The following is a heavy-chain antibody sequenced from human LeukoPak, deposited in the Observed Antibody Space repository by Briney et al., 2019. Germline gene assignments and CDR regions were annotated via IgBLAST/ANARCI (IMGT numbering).Heavy chain of an antibody. J-gene: IGHJ6*03. V-gene: IGHV4-39*07. CDR2: VYYSGST. D-gene: IGHD3-3*01. CDR3: ARAASPGDYDFWSSYYSSYYYYYMDV. CDR1: GGSITSSSYY. Sequence: PSETLSLTCTVSGGSITSSSYYWGWIRQPPGKGLEWIGSVYYSGSTYYNPSLKSRVTMSVDTSKNQFSLKLSSVTAADTAVYYCARAASPGDYDFWSSYYSSYYYYYMDVWGKGTTVTVSS.